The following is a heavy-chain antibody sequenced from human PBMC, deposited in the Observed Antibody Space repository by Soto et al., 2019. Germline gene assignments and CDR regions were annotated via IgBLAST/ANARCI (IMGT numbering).Heavy chain of an antibody. CDR2: ISASGGST. V-gene: IGHV3-23*01. J-gene: IGHJ4*02. D-gene: IGHD2-2*01. Sequence: GGSLRLSCAASGFTFSDYAMTWVRQAPGTGLEWVSAISASGGSTYYADSVKGRFTISRDNSKNTMSLQMNSLRAEDTAVYYCAKDFCGSSSCYFDNWGQGTLVTVSS. CDR1: GFTFSDYA. CDR3: AKDFCGSSSCYFDN.